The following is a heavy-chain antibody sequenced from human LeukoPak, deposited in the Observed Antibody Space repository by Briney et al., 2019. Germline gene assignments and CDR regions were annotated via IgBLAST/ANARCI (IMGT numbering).Heavy chain of an antibody. V-gene: IGHV4-38-2*02. D-gene: IGHD6-19*01. CDR1: GGSISSYY. CDR2: IYHSGST. Sequence: SETLSLTCTVSGGSISSYYWGWIRQPPGKGLEWIGSIYHSGSTYYNPSLKSRVTISVDTSKNQFSLKLSSVTAADTAVYYCARVVGSSSGWPEYWGQGTLVTVSS. CDR3: ARVVGSSSGWPEY. J-gene: IGHJ4*02.